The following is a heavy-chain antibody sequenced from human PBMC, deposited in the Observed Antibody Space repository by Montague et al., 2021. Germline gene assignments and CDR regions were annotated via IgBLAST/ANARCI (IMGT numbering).Heavy chain of an antibody. V-gene: IGHV3-13*04. J-gene: IGHJ6*02. CDR3: ARGAHSSGYYGYYYYYGMDV. CDR1: GFTFSSYD. D-gene: IGHD3-22*01. CDR2: IGTAGDT. Sequence: SLRLSCAASGFTFSSYDMHWVRQATGKGLEWVSAIGTAGDTYYPGSVKGRFTISRENAKNSLYLQMNSLRAGDTAVYYCARGAHSSGYYGYYYYYGMDVWDQGTTVTVSS.